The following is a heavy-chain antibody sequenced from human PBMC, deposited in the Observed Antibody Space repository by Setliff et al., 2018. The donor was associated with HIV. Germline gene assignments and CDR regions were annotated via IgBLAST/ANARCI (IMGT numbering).Heavy chain of an antibody. V-gene: IGHV1-69*05. J-gene: IGHJ6*02. Sequence: SVKVSCKASGGTFSSYAISWVRQAPGQGLEWMGGIIPIFGTANYAQKFQGRVTITTDESTSTAYMELSSLRSEDTAVYYCARDRYSGYAGRGNYYYYGMDVWGQGTTVTVSS. D-gene: IGHD5-12*01. CDR2: IIPIFGTA. CDR3: ARDRYSGYAGRGNYYYYGMDV. CDR1: GGTFSSYA.